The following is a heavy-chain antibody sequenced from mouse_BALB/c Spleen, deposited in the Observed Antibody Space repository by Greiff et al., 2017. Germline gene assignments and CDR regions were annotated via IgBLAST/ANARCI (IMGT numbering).Heavy chain of an antibody. J-gene: IGHJ4*01. CDR2: ISSGSSTI. V-gene: IGHV5-17*02. Sequence: EVHLVESGGGLVQPGGSRKLSCAASGFTFSSFGMHWVRQAPEKGLEWVAYISSGSSTIYYADTVKGRFTISRDNPKNTLFLQMTSLRSEDTAMYYCARTSLRDYAMDYWGQGTSVTVSS. CDR3: ARTSLRDYAMDY. D-gene: IGHD1-1*01. CDR1: GFTFSSFG.